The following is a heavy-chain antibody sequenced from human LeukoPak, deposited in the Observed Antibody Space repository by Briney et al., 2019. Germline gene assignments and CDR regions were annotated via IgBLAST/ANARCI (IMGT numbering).Heavy chain of an antibody. CDR3: ARVVSVAVAGTRSKVFDY. D-gene: IGHD6-19*01. CDR1: GSSIRRYY. CDR2: IYYSGSN. J-gene: IGHJ4*02. Sequence: AEPLSLPCTVSGSSIRRYYWSWIPQSPGKGREWSGCIYYSGSNNYNPFLKSRVTISVDTSKNQFPRKLSAVAAADTAVYYCARVVSVAVAGTRSKVFDYWGQRTLVSVSS. V-gene: IGHV4-59*13.